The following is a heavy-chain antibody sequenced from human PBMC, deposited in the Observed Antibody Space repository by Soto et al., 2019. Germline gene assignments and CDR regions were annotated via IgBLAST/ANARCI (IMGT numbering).Heavy chain of an antibody. V-gene: IGHV1-69*01. J-gene: IGHJ6*02. CDR2: IIPIFGTA. D-gene: IGHD3-3*01. CDR1: GGTFSSYA. CDR3: ARSITIFGVVPRDYYYGMDV. Sequence: QVQLVQSGAEVKKPGSSVMVSCKASGGTFSSYAISWVRQAPGQGLEWMGGIIPIFGTANYAQKFQGRVTITADESTSTAYRELSSLRSEDTAVYYCARSITIFGVVPRDYYYGMDVWGQGTTVTVSS.